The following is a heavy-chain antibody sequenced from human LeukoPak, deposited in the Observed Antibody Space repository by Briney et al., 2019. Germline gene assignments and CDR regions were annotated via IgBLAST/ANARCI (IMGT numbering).Heavy chain of an antibody. V-gene: IGHV3-66*01. CDR1: GFTVSSNH. J-gene: IGHJ4*02. CDR3: ARGLVDSSGYYYGTFDY. CDR2: IYSGGSI. D-gene: IGHD3-22*01. Sequence: PGGSLRLSCAASGFTVSSNHMSWVRQAPGKGLEWVSVIYSGGSIYYADSVKGRFTISRDNSKNTLYLQMNNLRAEDTAVYYCARGLVDSSGYYYGTFDYWGQGTLVSVSS.